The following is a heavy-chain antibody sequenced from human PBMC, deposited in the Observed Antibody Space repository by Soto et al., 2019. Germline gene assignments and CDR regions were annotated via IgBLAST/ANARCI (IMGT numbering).Heavy chain of an antibody. CDR1: GFTFSSYA. J-gene: IGHJ6*02. Sequence: GGSLRLSCAASGFTFSSYAMTWVRQAPGRGLEWVSAISGSGDGDGTYYADSVKGRFTISRDNSKNTLYLQMNSLRAEDTAVYYCAREEGAHIAAAGYYYYGMDVWGQGTTVTVSS. D-gene: IGHD6-13*01. CDR3: AREEGAHIAAAGYYYYGMDV. V-gene: IGHV3-23*01. CDR2: ISGSGDGDGT.